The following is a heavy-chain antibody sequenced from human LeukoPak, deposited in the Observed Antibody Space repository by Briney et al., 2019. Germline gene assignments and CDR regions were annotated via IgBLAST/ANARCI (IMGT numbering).Heavy chain of an antibody. CDR3: SSYYDSSGYSLRGY. CDR2: ISSSSSYI. V-gene: IGHV3-21*01. CDR1: GFTFSSDS. D-gene: IGHD3-22*01. Sequence: GGSLRLSCAASGFTFSSDSMNWVRQAPGKGLEWVSSISSSSSYIYYADSVKGRFTISRDNAKNSLYLQMNSLRAEDTAVYYCSSYYDSSGYSLRGYWGQGTLVTVSS. J-gene: IGHJ4*02.